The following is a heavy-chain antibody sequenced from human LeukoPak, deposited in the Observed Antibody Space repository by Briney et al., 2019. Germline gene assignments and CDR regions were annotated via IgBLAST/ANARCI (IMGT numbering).Heavy chain of an antibody. CDR1: GFTFSSYS. Sequence: GGSLRLSCAASGFTFSSYSMNWVRQGPGKGLEWVSSISSSSSYIYYADSVKGRFTISRDNAKNSLYLQMNSLRAEDTAVYYCASPRIAAAGTGGYFDYWGQGTLVTVSS. V-gene: IGHV3-21*01. CDR3: ASPRIAAAGTGGYFDY. J-gene: IGHJ4*02. CDR2: ISSSSSYI. D-gene: IGHD6-13*01.